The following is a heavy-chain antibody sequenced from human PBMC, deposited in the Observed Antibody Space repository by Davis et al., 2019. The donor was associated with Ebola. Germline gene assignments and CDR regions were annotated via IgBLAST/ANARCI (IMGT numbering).Heavy chain of an antibody. CDR3: ASPIPVPGTPENGFDI. CDR2: ISYDGSDK. Sequence: GESLKISCAASGFTFSSSAMHWVRQAPGKGLEWVAVISYDGSDKYYAGSVKGRFTISSDNSKDTLYLQMTSLGAGDTALYYCASPIPVPGTPENGFDIWGQGTMVTVSS. J-gene: IGHJ3*02. D-gene: IGHD6-13*01. CDR1: GFTFSSSA. V-gene: IGHV3-30*04.